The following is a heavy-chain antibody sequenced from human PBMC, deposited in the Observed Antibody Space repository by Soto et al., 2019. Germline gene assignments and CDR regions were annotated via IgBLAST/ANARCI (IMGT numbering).Heavy chain of an antibody. CDR2: IWYDGSNK. D-gene: IGHD3-22*01. CDR3: ARETYYYDSSGYYSPGY. CDR1: GFTFSSYG. V-gene: IGHV3-33*01. Sequence: GGSLRLSCAASGFTFSSYGMHWVRQAPGKGLEWVAVIWYDGSNKYYADSVKGRFTISRDNSKNTLYLQMNSLRAEDTAVYYCARETYYYDSSGYYSPGYWGQGTLVNVAS. J-gene: IGHJ4*02.